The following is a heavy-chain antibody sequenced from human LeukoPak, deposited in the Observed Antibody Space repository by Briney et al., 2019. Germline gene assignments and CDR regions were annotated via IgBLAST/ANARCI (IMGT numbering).Heavy chain of an antibody. J-gene: IGHJ4*02. Sequence: GGSLRLSCAASGFTFATTWMHWVRQAPGKGLVWVSLINNDGSSTNYADSVKGRFTIPRDNAKNTLYLQMKSLRAEDTAVYYCVIGGTYGSGSWGQGTLVTVSS. CDR1: GFTFATTW. CDR3: VIGGTYGSGS. D-gene: IGHD3-10*01. CDR2: INNDGSST. V-gene: IGHV3-74*01.